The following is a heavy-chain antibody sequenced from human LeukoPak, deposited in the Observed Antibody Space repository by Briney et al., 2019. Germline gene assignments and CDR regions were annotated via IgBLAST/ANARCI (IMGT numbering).Heavy chain of an antibody. CDR3: ARHVRSGDGNNRIFDY. D-gene: IGHD5-24*01. J-gene: IGHJ4*02. Sequence: SETLSLTRTVSGGSISSYYWSWIRQPPGKGLEWIGFIYYSGITNYNPSLKSRVTISVDTSKNQFSLKLSSVTAADTAVYYCARHVRSGDGNNRIFDYWGQGTLVTVSS. V-gene: IGHV4-59*08. CDR2: IYYSGIT. CDR1: GGSISSYY.